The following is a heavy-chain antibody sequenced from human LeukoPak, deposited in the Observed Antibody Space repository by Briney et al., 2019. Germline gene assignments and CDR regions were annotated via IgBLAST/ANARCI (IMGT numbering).Heavy chain of an antibody. D-gene: IGHD3-10*01. CDR3: ARAGSSGSYSK. CDR2: INHTGST. CDR1: GGSFSGYY. J-gene: IGHJ4*02. V-gene: IGHV4-34*01. Sequence: SETLSLTCAVYGGSFSGYYWSWIRQPPGKGLEWTGEINHTGSTNYNPSLKSRVTISVDTSKSQFSLKLTSVTAADTAVYYCARAGSSGSYSKWGQGTLVTVSS.